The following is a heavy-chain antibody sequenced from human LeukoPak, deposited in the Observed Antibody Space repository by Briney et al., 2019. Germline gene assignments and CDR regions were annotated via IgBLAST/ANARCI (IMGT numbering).Heavy chain of an antibody. CDR1: GYTFTGYY. CDR3: AWTLRYFDWLFGSDAFDI. D-gene: IGHD3-9*01. J-gene: IGHJ3*02. V-gene: IGHV1-2*02. Sequence: GASVKVSCKASGYTFTGYYMHWVRQAPGQGLEWMGWINPNSGGTNYAQKFQGRVTITADESTSTAYMELSSLRSEDTAVYYCAWTLRYFDWLFGSDAFDIWGQGTMVTVSS. CDR2: INPNSGGT.